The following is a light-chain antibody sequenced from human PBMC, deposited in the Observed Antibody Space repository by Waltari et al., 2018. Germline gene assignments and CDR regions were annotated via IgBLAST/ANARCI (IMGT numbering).Light chain of an antibody. V-gene: IGLV2-11*01. Sequence: QSALTPPRSVSGSPGQSVTISCPGTSSDVGGSHYVSWYQQHPGKAPKLMIYDVSKRPSGVPDRFSGSKSGNTASLTISGLQAEDEADYYCCSYAGSVVFGGGTKLTVL. J-gene: IGLJ2*01. CDR2: DVS. CDR3: CSYAGSVV. CDR1: SSDVGGSHY.